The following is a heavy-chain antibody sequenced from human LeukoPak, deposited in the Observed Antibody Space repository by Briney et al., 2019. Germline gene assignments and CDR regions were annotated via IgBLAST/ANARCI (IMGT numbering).Heavy chain of an antibody. Sequence: PSETLSLTCAVYGGSFSGYYWSWIRQPPGKGLEWIGEINHSGSANYNPSLKSRVTISIDTSKNQFSLKLSSVTAADTAVYYCALPRPSRRSRTYYYDSSGYYSRPNYMDVWGKGTTVTVSS. V-gene: IGHV4-34*01. CDR1: GGSFSGYY. CDR3: ALPRPSRRSRTYYYDSSGYYSRPNYMDV. J-gene: IGHJ6*03. D-gene: IGHD3-22*01. CDR2: INHSGSA.